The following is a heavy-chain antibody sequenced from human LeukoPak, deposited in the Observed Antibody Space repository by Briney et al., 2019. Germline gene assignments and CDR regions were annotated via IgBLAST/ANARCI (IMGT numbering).Heavy chain of an antibody. CDR1: GYTFTSYA. CDR3: ARNQYYYDSSGYAFDI. Sequence: ASVKVSCKASGYTFTSYAMNWVRQAPGQGLEWMGWINTNTGNPTYAQGFTGRFVFSLDTSVGTAYLQISSLKAEDTAVYYCARNQYYYDSSGYAFDIWGQGTMVTVSS. D-gene: IGHD3-22*01. J-gene: IGHJ3*02. V-gene: IGHV7-4-1*02. CDR2: INTNTGNP.